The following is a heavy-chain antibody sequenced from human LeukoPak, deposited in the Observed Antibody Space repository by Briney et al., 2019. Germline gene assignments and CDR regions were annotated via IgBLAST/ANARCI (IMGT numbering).Heavy chain of an antibody. CDR3: ARHRRVSNAYYFDY. CDR2: IYPGDSET. CDR1: GYSFISYW. D-gene: IGHD2-8*01. J-gene: IGHJ4*02. Sequence: GESLKISCKGAGYSFISYWIGWVRQMPGKGLEWMGIIYPGDSETIYSPSFQGQVTISADKSISTAYLQWSSLKASDTAMYYCARHRRVSNAYYFDYWGQGSPVTVSS. V-gene: IGHV5-51*01.